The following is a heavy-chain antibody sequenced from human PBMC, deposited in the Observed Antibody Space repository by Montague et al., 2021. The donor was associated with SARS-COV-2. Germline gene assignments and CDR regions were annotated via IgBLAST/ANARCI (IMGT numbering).Heavy chain of an antibody. CDR1: GFTFDAYA. D-gene: IGHD6-25*01. J-gene: IGHJ1*01. Sequence: SLRLSCAASGFTFDAYAMHWVRHAPGKGLEWVSGISCTGCNIGYADSVEGRFTISRDNAKNSLYLHMNSLRAEDTAIYYCAKDGMSSVYGYFDLWGQGTLVTVSS. V-gene: IGHV3-9*01. CDR2: ISCTGCNI. CDR3: AKDGMSSVYGYFDL.